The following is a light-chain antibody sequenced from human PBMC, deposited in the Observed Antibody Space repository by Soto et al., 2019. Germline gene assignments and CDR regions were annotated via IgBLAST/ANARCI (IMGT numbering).Light chain of an antibody. Sequence: NFMLTQPHSVSESPGKTVTISCTRSSGSIASNYVQWYQQRPGSSPTTVIYDDNQRPSGVPDRFSGSIDSSSNSASLTISGLKTEDEADYYCQSYDSSNPVVFGGGTTVTVL. J-gene: IGLJ2*01. V-gene: IGLV6-57*01. CDR2: DDN. CDR1: SGSIASNY. CDR3: QSYDSSNPVV.